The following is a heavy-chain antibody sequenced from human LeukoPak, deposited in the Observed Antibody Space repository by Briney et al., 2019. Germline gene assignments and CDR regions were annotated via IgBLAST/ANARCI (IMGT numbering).Heavy chain of an antibody. CDR3: ARHPPRYCSSTSCYTDYYYMDV. J-gene: IGHJ6*03. CDR1: GYSFTSYW. V-gene: IGHV5-51*01. CDR2: IYPGDSDT. Sequence: GESLKISCKGSGYSFTSYWIGWVRQMPGKGLEWMGIIYPGDSDTRYSPSFQGQVTISADKSISTAYLQWSSLKASDTAMYYCARHPPRYCSSTSCYTDYYYMDVWGKGTTVTVSS. D-gene: IGHD2-2*02.